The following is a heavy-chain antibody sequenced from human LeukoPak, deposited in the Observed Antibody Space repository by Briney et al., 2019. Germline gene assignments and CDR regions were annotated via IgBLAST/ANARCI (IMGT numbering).Heavy chain of an antibody. Sequence: ASVKVSCKASGYTFTSNYIHWVRQAPGQGLEWMGTINPSGGSTTFAQKFQGRVTMTRDTSTSTLYMELSSLESDDTAMYFCARAVAAGRRFDYWGQGTLATVSS. CDR3: ARAVAAGRRFDY. CDR1: GYTFTSNY. D-gene: IGHD6-13*01. CDR2: INPSGGST. V-gene: IGHV1-46*01. J-gene: IGHJ4*02.